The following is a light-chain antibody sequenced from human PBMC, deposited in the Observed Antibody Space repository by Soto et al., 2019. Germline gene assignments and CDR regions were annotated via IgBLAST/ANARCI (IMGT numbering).Light chain of an antibody. CDR2: KAS. V-gene: IGKV1-5*03. J-gene: IGKJ2*01. CDR1: QSINSW. Sequence: DFQMTQVPSTLSASVGDRVTITCRASQSINSWLAWYQQKPGKAPNLLIYKASSLESGVPSRFSGSGSGTEFTLTISSLQPDDFATYYCQQYNSSPYTFGQGTKLEIK. CDR3: QQYNSSPYT.